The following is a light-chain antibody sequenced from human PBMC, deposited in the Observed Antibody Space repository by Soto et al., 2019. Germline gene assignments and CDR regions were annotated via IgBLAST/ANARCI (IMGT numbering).Light chain of an antibody. J-gene: IGKJ1*01. CDR2: DAS. V-gene: IGKV3-20*01. Sequence: EIVLTQSPGTLSLSPGERATLSCRASQSVSSSYLAWYQQKPGQAPRLIIYDASSRATGIPDRFSGSGSGTDFTLTISRLEPEDFAVYYCQQYGRSPWTFGQGTKVEIK. CDR3: QQYGRSPWT. CDR1: QSVSSSY.